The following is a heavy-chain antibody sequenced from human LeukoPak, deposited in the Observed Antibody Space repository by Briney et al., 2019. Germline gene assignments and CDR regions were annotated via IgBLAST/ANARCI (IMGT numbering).Heavy chain of an antibody. CDR2: VSSNGAKT. J-gene: IGHJ3*01. V-gene: IGHV3-23*01. CDR1: GFTFSSYA. CDR3: ARDLSYAFGA. Sequence: PGGSLRLSCAASGFTFSSYAITWVRQAPGKGLEWVSAVSSNGAKTYYADSVRGRFTISRDNYKNMVFLQMNSLRAEDSALYYCARDLSYAFGAWGQGTMVTVSS.